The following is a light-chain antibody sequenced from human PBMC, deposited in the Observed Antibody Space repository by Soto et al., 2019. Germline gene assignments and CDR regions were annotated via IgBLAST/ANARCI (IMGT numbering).Light chain of an antibody. CDR3: AAWDDSLNGYV. J-gene: IGLJ1*01. CDR1: SSNIGSNT. V-gene: IGLV1-44*01. Sequence: QSALAQPPSAPGTPGQRVTISCSGSSSNIGSNTVNWYQQLPGTAPKLLIYSNNQRPSGLPDRFSGSKSGTSASLAICGLQSDDEADYYCAAWDDSLNGYVFGNGTKGTVL. CDR2: SNN.